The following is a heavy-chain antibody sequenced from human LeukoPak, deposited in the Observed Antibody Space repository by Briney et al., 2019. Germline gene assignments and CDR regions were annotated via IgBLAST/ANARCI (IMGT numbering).Heavy chain of an antibody. D-gene: IGHD3-9*01. V-gene: IGHV4-59*12. Sequence: SETLSLTCTVPGGSISSYYWSWIRQPPGKGLEWIGYIYYSGSTNYNPSLKSRVTISVDTSKNQFSLKLSSVTAADTAVYYCARFNYDILTGYYNVGYFDYWGQGTLVTVSS. J-gene: IGHJ4*02. CDR1: GGSISSYY. CDR2: IYYSGST. CDR3: ARFNYDILTGYYNVGYFDY.